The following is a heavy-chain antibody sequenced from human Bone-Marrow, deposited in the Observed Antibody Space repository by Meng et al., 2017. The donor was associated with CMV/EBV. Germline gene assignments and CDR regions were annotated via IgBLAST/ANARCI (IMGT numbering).Heavy chain of an antibody. CDR2: IYYSGST. CDR3: AREGSFHATDAFDI. Sequence: SETLSLTCTVSGGSISSSSYYWGWIRQPPGKGLEWIGSIYYSGSTYYNPSLKSRVTISVDTSKNQFSLKLSSVTAADTAVYYCAREGSFHATDAFDIWGQGTMVTVSS. D-gene: IGHD3-16*02. J-gene: IGHJ3*02. CDR1: GGSISSSSYY. V-gene: IGHV4-39*07.